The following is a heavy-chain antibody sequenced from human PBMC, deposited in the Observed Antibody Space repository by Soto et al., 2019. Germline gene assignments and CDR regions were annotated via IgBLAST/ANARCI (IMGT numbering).Heavy chain of an antibody. Sequence: QLQLQESGPGLVKPSETLSLTCTVSGGSISSSSYYWGWIRQPPGKGLEWIGSIYYSGSTYYNPSLKSRVTLSVDTSKNQFSLTLSSVTAADAAVYYCARSGELLPYFAYWGQGTLVTVSS. J-gene: IGHJ4*02. CDR1: GGSISSSSYY. V-gene: IGHV4-39*01. D-gene: IGHD1-26*01. CDR3: ARSGELLPYFAY. CDR2: IYYSGST.